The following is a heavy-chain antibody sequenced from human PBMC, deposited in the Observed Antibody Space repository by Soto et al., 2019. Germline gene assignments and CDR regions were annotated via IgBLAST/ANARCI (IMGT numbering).Heavy chain of an antibody. CDR3: ARVYRPYTVTTCFVDY. V-gene: IGHV3-48*03. Sequence: GGSLRLSCAASGFTFSSYEMNWVRQAPGKGLEWVSYISSSGSTIYYADSVKGRFTISRDNAKNSPYLQMNSLRAEDTAVYYCARVYRPYTVTTCFVDYWGQGTLVTVSS. CDR1: GFTFSSYE. J-gene: IGHJ4*02. D-gene: IGHD4-17*01. CDR2: ISSSGSTI.